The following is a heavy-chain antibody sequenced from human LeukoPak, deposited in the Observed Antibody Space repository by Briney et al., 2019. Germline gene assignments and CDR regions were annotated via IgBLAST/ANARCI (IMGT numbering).Heavy chain of an antibody. CDR2: ISGSGGSGST. D-gene: IGHD6-19*01. Sequence: GGSLRLSCAASGFTFSNYAMSWVRQAPGKGLEWVSAISGSGGSGSTYYPDSVKGRFTISRDNSKNTLYLQMNSLRAEDTAVYYCAKERFASAGYSSGWPSYYFDYWGQGTLVTVSS. J-gene: IGHJ4*02. V-gene: IGHV3-23*01. CDR3: AKERFASAGYSSGWPSYYFDY. CDR1: GFTFSNYA.